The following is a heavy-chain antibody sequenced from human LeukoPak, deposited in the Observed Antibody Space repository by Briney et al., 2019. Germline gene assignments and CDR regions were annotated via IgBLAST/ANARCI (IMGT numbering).Heavy chain of an antibody. D-gene: IGHD2-2*01. CDR1: GGSISSSSYY. CDR3: ARRPDCSSTSCYPNWFDL. J-gene: IGHJ5*02. CDR2: ICYSGST. V-gene: IGHV4-39*01. Sequence: SETLSLTCTVSGGSISSSSYYWGWIRQPPGKGLEWIGSICYSGSTYYNLSLKSRVTISVDTSKNQFSLKVSSVTAADTAVYYCARRPDCSSTSCYPNWFDLWGQGTLVTVSS.